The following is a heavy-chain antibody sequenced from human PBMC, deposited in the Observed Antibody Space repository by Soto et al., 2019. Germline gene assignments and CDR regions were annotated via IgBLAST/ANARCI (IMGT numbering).Heavy chain of an antibody. CDR3: ARGYDDSSGPFDY. D-gene: IGHD3-22*01. CDR2: ISTYNGNT. V-gene: IGHV1-18*01. CDR1: GYTLTSHG. Sequence: QVQLVQSGAEVKKPGASVKVSCKASGYTLTSHGISWVRQAPGQGLEWMGWISTYNGNTKYAQKFQERVTMTADTSTNTAHMELRSLRSDDTAMYYCARGYDDSSGPFDYWGQGTLVTVSS. J-gene: IGHJ4*02.